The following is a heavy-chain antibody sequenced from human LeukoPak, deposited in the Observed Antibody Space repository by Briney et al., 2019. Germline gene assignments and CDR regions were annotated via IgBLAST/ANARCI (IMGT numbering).Heavy chain of an antibody. CDR2: FYPEDGET. D-gene: IGHD1-26*01. V-gene: IGHV1-24*01. Sequence: ASVKVSCKVSGYTLTELSMHWVRQAPGKGLEWMGGFYPEDGETLYAQKLQGRGTMTEDTSTDTAYMELGSLRSEDTAVYYCATSEGKWGLSTFDYWGQGSLVGDSS. CDR1: GYTLTELS. CDR3: ATSEGKWGLSTFDY. J-gene: IGHJ4*02.